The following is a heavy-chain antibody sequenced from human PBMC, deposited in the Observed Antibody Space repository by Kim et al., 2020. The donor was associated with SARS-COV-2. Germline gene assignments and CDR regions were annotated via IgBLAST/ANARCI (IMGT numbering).Heavy chain of an antibody. V-gene: IGHV3-30*18. CDR2: ISYDVSNK. D-gene: IGHD6-13*01. Sequence: GGSLRLSCAASGFTFSSYGMHWVRQAPGKGLEWVAVISYDVSNKYYAYSVKFRFTISRDNSKHTLYLQMNSLIAEDTAVYFFAQLSSSWYLVAFDLLV. CDR3: AQLSSSWYLVAFDL. J-gene: IGHJ3*01. CDR1: GFTFSSYG.